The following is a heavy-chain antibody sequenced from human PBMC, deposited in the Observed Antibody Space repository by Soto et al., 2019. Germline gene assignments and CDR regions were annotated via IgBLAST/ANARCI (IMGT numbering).Heavy chain of an antibody. CDR3: ARRYGGNFDY. CDR2: IYYSGST. CDR1: GGSISRGGYY. V-gene: IGHV4-31*03. D-gene: IGHD2-15*01. Sequence: PSEALSLTCTVSGGSISRGGYYWSWIRQHPGKGLEWIGYIYYSGSTYYNPSLKSRVTISVDTSKHQFSLKLSSVTAADTAVYYCARRYGGNFDYWGQGTLVTVAS. J-gene: IGHJ4*02.